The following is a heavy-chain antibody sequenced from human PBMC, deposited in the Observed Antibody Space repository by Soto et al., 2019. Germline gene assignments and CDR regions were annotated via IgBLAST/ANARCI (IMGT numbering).Heavy chain of an antibody. V-gene: IGHV4-30-4*01. CDR3: ARGMAADVCYYYYGMDV. J-gene: IGHJ6*02. CDR2: IYYSGST. CDR1: GGSISSGDYY. Sequence: SETLSLTCTVSGGSISSGDYYWSWIRQPPGKGLEWIGYIYYSGSTYYNPSLKSRVTISVDTSKNQFSLKLSSVTAADTAVYYCARGMAADVCYYYYGMDVWGQGTTVTVSS. D-gene: IGHD3-16*01.